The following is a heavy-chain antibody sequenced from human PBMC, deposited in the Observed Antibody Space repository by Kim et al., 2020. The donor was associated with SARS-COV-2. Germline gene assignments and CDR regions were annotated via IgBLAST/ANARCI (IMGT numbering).Heavy chain of an antibody. J-gene: IGHJ1*01. D-gene: IGHD2-21*01. CDR3: ASLDSAQVPVVI. V-gene: IGHV3-11*01. Sequence: YYTASVKGRFTMSRDNAKNSLYRELNSLRAEDTAIYYCASLDSAQVPVVIWGQGTLVTVSS.